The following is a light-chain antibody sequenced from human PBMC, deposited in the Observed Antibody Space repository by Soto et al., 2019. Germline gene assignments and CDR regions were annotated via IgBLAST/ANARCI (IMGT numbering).Light chain of an antibody. J-gene: IGLJ3*02. CDR3: AAWDNSLSGRL. CDR2: RNN. Sequence: QSVLTQSPSASGTPGQRVTISCSGSRSNIGRNFAYWYQHVPGTAPRLLIQRNNERPSGVPDRFSGSKSGTSVSLAISGLRSDDEATYYCAAWDNSLSGRLFGGGTQLTVL. CDR1: RSNIGRNF. V-gene: IGLV1-47*01.